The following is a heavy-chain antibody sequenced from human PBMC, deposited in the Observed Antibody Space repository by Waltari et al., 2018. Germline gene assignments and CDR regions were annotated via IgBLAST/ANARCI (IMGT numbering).Heavy chain of an antibody. V-gene: IGHV4-31*03. Sequence: QVQLQESGPGLVKPSQTLSLTCTVSGGSISSGGYYWSWIRKHPGKGLEWIGYTYYSGITYYNPSLKSRVTISVDTSKNQFSLKLSSVTAADTAVYYCARGTGGWFDPWGQGTLVTVSS. CDR1: GGSISSGGYY. CDR3: ARGTGGWFDP. D-gene: IGHD3-10*01. CDR2: TYYSGIT. J-gene: IGHJ5*02.